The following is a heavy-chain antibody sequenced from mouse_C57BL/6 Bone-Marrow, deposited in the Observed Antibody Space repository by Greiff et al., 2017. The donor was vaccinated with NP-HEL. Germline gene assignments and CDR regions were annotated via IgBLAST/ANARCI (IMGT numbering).Heavy chain of an antibody. J-gene: IGHJ1*03. CDR1: GYTFTSYW. Sequence: QVQLQQPGAELVKPGASVKLSCKASGYTFTSYWMHWVKQRPGQGLEWIGMIHPNSGSTNYNEKFKSKATLTVDKSSSTAYMQLSSLISEDSAVYYCALTGTGWYFDVWGTGTTVTVSS. CDR3: ALTGTGWYFDV. CDR2: IHPNSGST. D-gene: IGHD4-1*01. V-gene: IGHV1-64*01.